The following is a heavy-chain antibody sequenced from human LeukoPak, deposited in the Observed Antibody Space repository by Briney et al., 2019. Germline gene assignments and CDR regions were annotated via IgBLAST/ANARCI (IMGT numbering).Heavy chain of an antibody. CDR2: ITSSSSYI. CDR1: GFTFSRYT. J-gene: IGHJ4*02. CDR3: ARDLNWETY. Sequence: GGSLRLSCAASGFTFSRYTMNWVRQAPGKGLEWVSSITSSSSYIYYADSLKGRFTISRDNAKNSLYLQMNSLRAEDTAVYYCARDLNWETYWGQGTLVSVSS. D-gene: IGHD7-27*01. V-gene: IGHV3-21*01.